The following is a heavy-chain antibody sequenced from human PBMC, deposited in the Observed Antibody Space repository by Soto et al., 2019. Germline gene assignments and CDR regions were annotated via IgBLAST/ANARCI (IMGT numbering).Heavy chain of an antibody. CDR1: GYTLTELS. J-gene: IGHJ4*02. V-gene: IGHV1-24*01. Sequence: GASVKASCKFSGYTLTELSMHCVRQAPGKGLEWMGGFDPEDGETIYAQKFQGRVTMTEDTSTDTAYMELSSLRSEDTAVYYCATGGYYYDSSGYDLRWGQGTLVTVSS. CDR2: FDPEDGET. CDR3: ATGGYYYDSSGYDLR. D-gene: IGHD3-22*01.